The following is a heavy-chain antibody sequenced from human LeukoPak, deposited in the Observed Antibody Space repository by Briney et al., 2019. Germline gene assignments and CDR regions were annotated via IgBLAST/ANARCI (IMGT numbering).Heavy chain of an antibody. CDR1: GGSFSGYY. J-gene: IGHJ6*03. V-gene: IGHV4-34*01. D-gene: IGHD6-13*01. CDR3: ARRSISYYYYYMDV. CDR2: INHSGST. Sequence: PSETLSHTCAVYGGSFSGYYWSWIRQPPGKGLEWIGEINHSGSTNYNPSLKSRVTISVDTSKNQFSLKLSSVTAADTAVYYCARRSISYYYYYMDVWGKGTTVTVSS.